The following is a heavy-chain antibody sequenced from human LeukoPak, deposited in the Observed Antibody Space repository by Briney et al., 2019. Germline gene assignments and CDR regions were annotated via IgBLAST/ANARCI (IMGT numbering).Heavy chain of an antibody. J-gene: IGHJ6*02. CDR3: AKDLGYCSGGSCSLARYYGMDV. CDR2: ISWNSGSI. V-gene: IGHV3-9*01. Sequence: GGSLRLSCAASGFTFDDYAMHWVRQAPGKGLEWVSGISWNSGSIGYADSVKGRFTISRDNAKNSLYLQMNSLGAEDTALYYCAKDLGYCSGGSCSLARYYGMDVWGQGTTVTVSS. CDR1: GFTFDDYA. D-gene: IGHD2-15*01.